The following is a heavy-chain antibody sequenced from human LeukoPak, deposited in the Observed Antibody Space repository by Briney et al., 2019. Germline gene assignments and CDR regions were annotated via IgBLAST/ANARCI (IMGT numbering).Heavy chain of an antibody. V-gene: IGHV3-7*01. CDR3: ARDWLVGVPFDAFDI. D-gene: IGHD1-26*01. CDR2: IKEDGSEK. CDR1: GFTLSNYW. J-gene: IGHJ3*02. Sequence: PGGSLRLSCVASGFTLSNYWMSWVRQAPGKGLEWVANIKEDGSEKYYVGSVKGRFTISRDNAKNSLYLHMDSLTAEDTAIYYCARDWLVGVPFDAFDIWGQGTMASVSS.